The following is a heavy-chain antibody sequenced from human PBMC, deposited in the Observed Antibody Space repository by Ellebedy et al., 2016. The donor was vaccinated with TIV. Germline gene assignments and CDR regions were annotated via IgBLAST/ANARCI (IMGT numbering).Heavy chain of an antibody. V-gene: IGHV4-34*01. CDR1: GVSFSGSY. CDR3: ARGLGGGEYFDF. J-gene: IGHJ4*02. CDR2: INHRVGT. Sequence: MPGGSLRLSCAVYGVSFSGSYWSWIRRPPGKVLAWIGEINHRVGTNSNPSLKSRVTISLDTSKNQFSLKLTSVSAADTADYFCARGLGGGEYFDFWGQGTPVTVSS. D-gene: IGHD2/OR15-2a*01.